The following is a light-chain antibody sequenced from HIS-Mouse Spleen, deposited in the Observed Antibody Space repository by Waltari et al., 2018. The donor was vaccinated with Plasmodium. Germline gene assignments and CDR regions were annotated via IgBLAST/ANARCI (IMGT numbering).Light chain of an antibody. V-gene: IGLV3-27*01. J-gene: IGLJ3*02. CDR3: YSAADNNLV. CDR2: KDS. CDR1: VLAKKY. Sequence: SYELTQPSSVSVSPGQTARITCSGDVLAKKYARWFQKKPGQAPVLVIYKDSERPSGIPDRFSGSSSGTTVTLTISGAQVEDEADYYCYSAADNNLVFGGGTKLTVL.